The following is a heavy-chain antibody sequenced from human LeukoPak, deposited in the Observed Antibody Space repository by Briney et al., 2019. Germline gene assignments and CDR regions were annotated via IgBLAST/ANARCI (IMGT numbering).Heavy chain of an antibody. J-gene: IGHJ4*02. CDR2: ISSSSSTI. D-gene: IGHD4-23*01. CDR3: LIGNYGGNSPFDY. V-gene: IGHV3-48*02. CDR1: GFTFSSYN. Sequence: PGGSLRLSCAASGFTFSSYNMSWVRQAPGKGLEWVSYISSSSSTIYYADSVKGRFTISRDNAKNSLYLQMNSLRDEDTAVYYCLIGNYGGNSPFDYWGQGTLVTVSS.